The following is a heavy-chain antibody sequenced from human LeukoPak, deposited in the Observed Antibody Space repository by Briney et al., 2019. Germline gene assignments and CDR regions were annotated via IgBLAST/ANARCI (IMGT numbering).Heavy chain of an antibody. V-gene: IGHV1-46*01. J-gene: IGHJ4*02. D-gene: IGHD6-19*01. CDR2: INPSGGST. CDR1: GYTFTSYY. Sequence: EASVKVSCKASGYTFTSYYMHWVRQAPGQGLEWMGIINPSGGSTSYAQKFQGRVTMTRDMSTSTVYMELSSLRSEDTAVYYCARVGPPQVGYSSGWDTFDYWGQGTLVTVSS. CDR3: ARVGPPQVGYSSGWDTFDY.